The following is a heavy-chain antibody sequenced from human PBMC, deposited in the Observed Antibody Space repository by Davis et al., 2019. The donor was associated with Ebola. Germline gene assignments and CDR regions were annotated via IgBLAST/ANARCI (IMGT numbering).Heavy chain of an antibody. CDR3: ARVADYSNNWFDP. D-gene: IGHD4-11*01. CDR1: GYTFTGYY. Sequence: ASVKVSCKASGYTFTGYYMHWVRQAPGQGLEWMGWINPNSGGTNYAQKFQGRVTMTRDTSISTAYMELSRLRSDDTAVYYCARVADYSNNWFDPWGQGTLVTVSS. CDR2: INPNSGGT. V-gene: IGHV1-2*02. J-gene: IGHJ5*02.